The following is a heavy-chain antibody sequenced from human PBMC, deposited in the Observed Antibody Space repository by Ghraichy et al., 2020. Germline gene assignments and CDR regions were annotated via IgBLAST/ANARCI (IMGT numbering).Heavy chain of an antibody. Sequence: GGYLRLSCAASGFTFSSYAMSWVRQAPGKGLEWVSAISGSGGSTYYADSVKGRFTISRDNSKNTLYLQMNSLRAEDTAVYYCARLSGWSYYFDYWGQGTLVTVSS. D-gene: IGHD6-19*01. CDR2: ISGSGGST. CDR1: GFTFSSYA. V-gene: IGHV3-23*01. J-gene: IGHJ4*02. CDR3: ARLSGWSYYFDY.